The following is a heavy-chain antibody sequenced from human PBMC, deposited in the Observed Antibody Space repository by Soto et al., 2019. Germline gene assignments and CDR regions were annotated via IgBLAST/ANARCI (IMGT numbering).Heavy chain of an antibody. J-gene: IGHJ4*02. CDR2: ISYDGSNE. Sequence: GGSLRLSCAASGFSFSSYTMHWVRQAPGKGLEWVALISYDGSNEYYAGSVKGRFTISRDNSKNTLYLQMSSLSAEDTAVYYYGSGSYHYYFDYWGQGTLVTVSS. V-gene: IGHV3-30-3*01. CDR1: GFSFSSYT. D-gene: IGHD3-10*01. CDR3: GSGSYHYYFDY.